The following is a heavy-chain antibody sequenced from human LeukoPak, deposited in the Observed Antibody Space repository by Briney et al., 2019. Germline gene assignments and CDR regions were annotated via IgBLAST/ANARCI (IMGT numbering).Heavy chain of an antibody. CDR3: ASTLRFLELDAFDI. Sequence: PGGSLRLSCAASGFTFSDYYMSWIRQAPGKGLEWVSYISSSGSTIYYADSVRGRFTISRDNAKNSLYLQMNSLRAEDTAVYYCASTLRFLELDAFDIWGQGTMVTASS. CDR2: ISSSGSTI. J-gene: IGHJ3*02. V-gene: IGHV3-11*04. D-gene: IGHD3-3*01. CDR1: GFTFSDYY.